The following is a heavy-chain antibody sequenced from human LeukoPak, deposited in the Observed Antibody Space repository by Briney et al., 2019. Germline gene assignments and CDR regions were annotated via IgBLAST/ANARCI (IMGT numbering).Heavy chain of an antibody. CDR1: GGSISSYY. D-gene: IGHD3-22*01. V-gene: IGHV4-59*01. CDR2: IYYSGST. Sequence: SETLSLTCTVSGGSISSYYWSWIRQPPGKGLEWIGYIYYSGSTNYDPSLNSRVTISVDTSKNQFSMQLSSVTAADTAVYYCARASFGGYYDSSGYLYYYYYYMDVWGKGTTVTVSS. J-gene: IGHJ6*03. CDR3: ARASFGGYYDSSGYLYYYYYYMDV.